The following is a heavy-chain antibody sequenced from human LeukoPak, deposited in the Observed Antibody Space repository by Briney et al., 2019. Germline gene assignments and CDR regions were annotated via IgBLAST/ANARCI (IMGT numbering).Heavy chain of an antibody. V-gene: IGHV3-15*01. D-gene: IGHD2-2*01. Sequence: GGSLRLSCEGSGFNFGKAWMSWGRHVPGKGLEWVGRIMTASEGGTIDYGASVKGRFTISRDDSKAMLYLQMSGLQSDDTGIYYCTTGLGRTNDDYWGQGTLVTVSS. CDR3: TTGLGRTNDDY. CDR2: IMTASEGGTI. J-gene: IGHJ4*02. CDR1: GFNFGKAW.